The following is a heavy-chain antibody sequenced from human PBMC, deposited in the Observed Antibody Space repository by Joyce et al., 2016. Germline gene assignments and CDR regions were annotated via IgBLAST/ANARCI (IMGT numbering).Heavy chain of an antibody. D-gene: IGHD2-8*01. CDR3: SRGDPSTTNRFDP. CDR1: GSTLTDHY. J-gene: IGHJ5*02. CDR2: SRDKASRYTT. V-gene: IGHV3-72*01. Sequence: EMQLVESGGGLVQPGGSLRLSCAASGSTLTDHYVDWVRQAPGKGVEWIGRSRDKASRYTTEYAASVKGRFTISRDDSDNSVYLQMNSLKIEDTAVYYCSRGDPSTTNRFDPWGQGTLVFVSS.